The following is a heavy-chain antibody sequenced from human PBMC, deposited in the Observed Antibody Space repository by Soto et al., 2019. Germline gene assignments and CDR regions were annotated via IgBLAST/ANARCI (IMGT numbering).Heavy chain of an antibody. V-gene: IGHV3-9*01. D-gene: IGHD2-21*02. CDR2: ISWNSVSI. J-gene: IGHJ4*02. Sequence: EVQLVGSGGGLVQPGRSLRLSCAGSGFTFDDYAMHWVRQAPGKGLEWVSGISWNSVSIGYANSVKGRFTISRDNAKNSLYLQMNSLRAEDTALYYCVKARSWCLLDYWGQGTLVTVSS. CDR3: VKARSWCLLDY. CDR1: GFTFDDYA.